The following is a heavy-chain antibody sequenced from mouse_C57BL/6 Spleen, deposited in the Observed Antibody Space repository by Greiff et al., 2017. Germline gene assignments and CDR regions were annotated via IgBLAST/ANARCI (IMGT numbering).Heavy chain of an antibody. Sequence: QVQLQQPGAELVRPGSSVKLSCKASGYTFTSYWMDWVKQRPGQGLEWIGNIYPSDSETHYNQKFKDKATWTVDKSSSTAYMQLSSLASEDSAVFCCASLGRRGYWGQGTTLTVSS. CDR3: ASLGRRGY. V-gene: IGHV1-61*01. D-gene: IGHD4-1*01. CDR1: GYTFTSYW. J-gene: IGHJ2*01. CDR2: IYPSDSET.